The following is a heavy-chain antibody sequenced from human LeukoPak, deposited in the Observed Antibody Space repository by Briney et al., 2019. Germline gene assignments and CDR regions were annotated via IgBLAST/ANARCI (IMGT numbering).Heavy chain of an antibody. J-gene: IGHJ4*02. CDR2: IYYSGST. V-gene: IGHV4-61*05. D-gene: IGHD3-9*01. CDR1: GGSISSSSYY. Sequence: SETLSLTCTVSGGSISSSSYYWSWIRQPPGKGLEWIGYIYYSGSTNYNPSLKSRVTISVDTSKNQFSLKLSSVTAADTAVYYCARGGLLRYFDWLSPDYWGQGTLVTVSS. CDR3: ARGGLLRYFDWLSPDY.